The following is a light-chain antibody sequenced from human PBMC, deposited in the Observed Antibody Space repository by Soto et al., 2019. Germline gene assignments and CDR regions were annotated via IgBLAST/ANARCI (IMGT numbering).Light chain of an antibody. V-gene: IGLV1-40*01. CDR3: QSYDSSLSGWV. CDR2: GNG. J-gene: IGLJ3*02. Sequence: QLVLTQPPSVSGAPGQRVTISCTGSSSNIGAGYDVHWYQQLPGTAPKLLIYGNGNRPSGVPDRFSGSKSGTSASLAITGLQAEDETDYDCQSYDSSLSGWVFGGGTKLTVL. CDR1: SSNIGAGYD.